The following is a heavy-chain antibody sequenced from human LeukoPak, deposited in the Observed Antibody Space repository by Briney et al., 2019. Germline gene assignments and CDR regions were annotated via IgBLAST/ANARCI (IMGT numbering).Heavy chain of an antibody. CDR1: GGSISSNSYY. V-gene: IGHV4-39*02. D-gene: IGHD6-19*01. Sequence: SETLSLTCAVSGGSISSNSYYWGWIRQPPGKGLEWIGSIYYSGSTYYNPSLKSRVTISVDTSKNQFSLKLSSVTAADTAVYYCAREPYSSGWYVNYWGQGTLVTVSS. CDR3: AREPYSSGWYVNY. CDR2: IYYSGST. J-gene: IGHJ4*02.